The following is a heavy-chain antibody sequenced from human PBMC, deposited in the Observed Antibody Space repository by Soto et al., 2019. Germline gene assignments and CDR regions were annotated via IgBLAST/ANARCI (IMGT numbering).Heavy chain of an antibody. D-gene: IGHD3-3*01. Sequence: EVQLVESGGGLVKPGGSLRLSCAASGFTFSSYSMNWVRQAPGKGLEWVSSISSSSSYIYYSDSVKGRFTISRDNAKNSLYLQMNSLRAEDTAVYYCARDTDPFWSGYYTPRWFDPWGQGTLVTVSS. CDR3: ARDTDPFWSGYYTPRWFDP. CDR2: ISSSSSYI. CDR1: GFTFSSYS. J-gene: IGHJ5*02. V-gene: IGHV3-21*01.